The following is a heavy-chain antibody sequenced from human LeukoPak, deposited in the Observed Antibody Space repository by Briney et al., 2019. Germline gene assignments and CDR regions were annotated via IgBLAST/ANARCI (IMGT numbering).Heavy chain of an antibody. D-gene: IGHD3-10*01. V-gene: IGHV5-51*01. J-gene: IGHJ5*02. CDR3: ARHDGSGSYRLSWFDP. CDR2: IYPGDSDT. Sequence: GESLKISCKGSGYSFTSYWIGWARQMPGKGLEWMGIIYPGDSDTRYSPSFQGQVTISADKSISTAYLQWSSLKASDTAVYYCARHDGSGSYRLSWFDPWGQGTLVTVSS. CDR1: GYSFTSYW.